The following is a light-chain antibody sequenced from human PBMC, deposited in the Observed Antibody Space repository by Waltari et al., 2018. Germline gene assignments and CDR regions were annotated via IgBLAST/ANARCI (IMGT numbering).Light chain of an antibody. CDR1: QSLVHSDGKTY. V-gene: IGKV2-30*02. CDR3: MQATHWPLT. Sequence: DVVMTQSPLSLPVTLGQPASISCRSSQSLVHSDGKTYLNWVQQRPGQSPRRLIYKVFNRDSGVPDRFGGSGSGTDFTLTISRVEADDVAVYYCMQATHWPLTFGQGTKVEIK. J-gene: IGKJ1*01. CDR2: KVF.